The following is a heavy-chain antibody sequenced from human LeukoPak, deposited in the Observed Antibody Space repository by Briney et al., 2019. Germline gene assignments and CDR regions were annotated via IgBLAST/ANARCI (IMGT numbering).Heavy chain of an antibody. J-gene: IGHJ6*03. CDR1: GFTFDDYA. CDR2: ISGDGGST. CDR3: AKGVGYSSGWYMDYYYMDV. D-gene: IGHD6-19*01. V-gene: IGHV3-43*02. Sequence: GGSLRLSCPASGFTFDDYAMHWVRQAPGKGLEWVSLISGDGGSTYYADSVKGRFTISRDNSKNSLYLQMNSLRTEDTALYYCAKGVGYSSGWYMDYYYMDVWGKGTTVTVSS.